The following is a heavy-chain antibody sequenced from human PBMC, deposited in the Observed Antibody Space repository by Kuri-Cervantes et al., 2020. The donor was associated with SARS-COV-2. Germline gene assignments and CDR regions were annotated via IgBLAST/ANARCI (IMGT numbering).Heavy chain of an antibody. CDR2: IYSGGSST. CDR3: ASMVRGNYGMDV. D-gene: IGHD3-10*01. J-gene: IGHJ6*02. CDR1: GFTFSSYA. Sequence: GESLKISCAASGFTFSSYAMSWVRQAPGKGLEWVSVIYSGGSSTYCADSVKGRFTISRDNSKNTLYLQMNSLRAEDTAVYYCASMVRGNYGMDVWGQGTTVTVSS. V-gene: IGHV3-23*03.